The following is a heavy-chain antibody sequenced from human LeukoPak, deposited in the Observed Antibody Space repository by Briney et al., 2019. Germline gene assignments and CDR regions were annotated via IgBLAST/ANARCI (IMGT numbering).Heavy chain of an antibody. Sequence: GGSLRLSCTASGFTFGDYAMSWVRQAPGKGLERVGFIRSKAYGGTTEYAASVKGGFTISRDDSKSIAYLQMNSLKTEDTAVYYCTRDQGVGATRRYYGMDVWGQGTTVTVSS. CDR1: GFTFGDYA. CDR3: TRDQGVGATRRYYGMDV. J-gene: IGHJ6*02. V-gene: IGHV3-49*04. CDR2: IRSKAYGGTT. D-gene: IGHD1-26*01.